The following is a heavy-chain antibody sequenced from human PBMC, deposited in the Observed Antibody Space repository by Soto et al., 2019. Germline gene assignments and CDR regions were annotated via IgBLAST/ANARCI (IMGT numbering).Heavy chain of an antibody. CDR2: TRNKANSYTT. J-gene: IGHJ6*02. CDR1: GFTFSDHY. D-gene: IGHD1-26*01. Sequence: EVQLVESGGGLVQPGGSLRLSCAVSGFTFSDHYMDWVRQAPGKGLEWVGRTRNKANSYTTEYAASVKGRFTISRDDSKHSLYLQMSSPKTEATPVYYCARATTTVGATSTMDVWGQGTTVTVSS. V-gene: IGHV3-72*01. CDR3: ARATTTVGATSTMDV.